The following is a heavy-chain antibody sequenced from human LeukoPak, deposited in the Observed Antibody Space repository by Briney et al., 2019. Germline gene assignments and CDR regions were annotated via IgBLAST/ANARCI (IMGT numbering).Heavy chain of an antibody. D-gene: IGHD2-15*01. J-gene: IGHJ4*02. CDR3: VPTGAYCSGGSCYSEGFDY. CDR1: GFTFSSYA. V-gene: IGHV3-64D*09. Sequence: GGSLRLSCSASGFTFSSYAMHWVRQAPGKGLEYVSAISSNGGSTYYADSVKGRFTISRDNSKNTLYLQMSSLRAEDTAVYYCVPTGAYCSGGSCYSEGFDYWGQGTLVTVS. CDR2: ISSNGGST.